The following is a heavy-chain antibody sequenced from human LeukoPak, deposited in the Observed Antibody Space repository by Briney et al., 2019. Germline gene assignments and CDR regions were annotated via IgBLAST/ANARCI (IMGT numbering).Heavy chain of an antibody. CDR3: AGTYYYDSSGYYPAFDY. D-gene: IGHD3-22*01. V-gene: IGHV1-3*01. CDR2: MNAANGST. CDR1: GHTFTSYA. Sequence: ASVKVSCKASGHTFTSYAMHWVRQAPGQRLEWMGWMNAANGSTKYSQKFQGRVTITRDTSASRAYMELSSLRSEDTAVYYCAGTYYYDSSGYYPAFDYWGQGTLVTVSS. J-gene: IGHJ4*02.